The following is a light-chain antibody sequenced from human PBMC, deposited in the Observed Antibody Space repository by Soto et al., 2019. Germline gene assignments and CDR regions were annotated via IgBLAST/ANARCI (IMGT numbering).Light chain of an antibody. CDR3: QQYGSSPPIT. CDR2: GAS. V-gene: IGKV3-20*01. Sequence: EIVLTQSPGTLSLSPGERATLSCRASQSVSSSYLAWYQQKPGQAPRLLIYGASSRATGIPDKFSGSGSGTDFTLTTSRLEPEDFVVYYCQQYGSSPPITCGQGTRREIK. CDR1: QSVSSSY. J-gene: IGKJ5*01.